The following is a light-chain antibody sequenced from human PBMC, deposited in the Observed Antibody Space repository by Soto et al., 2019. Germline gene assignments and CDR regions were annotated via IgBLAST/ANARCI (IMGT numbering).Light chain of an antibody. Sequence: QSVLTQPPSVSGSPGQSVTISCTGTSIDVGAYNYVAWYQQHPGKAPKVMIYDVSKRPSGVPDRFSGSKSGNTASLTISGLQAEDEADYYCCSNEGSLEVFGTGTKVTVL. V-gene: IGLV2-11*01. CDR2: DVS. J-gene: IGLJ1*01. CDR3: CSNEGSLEV. CDR1: SIDVGAYNY.